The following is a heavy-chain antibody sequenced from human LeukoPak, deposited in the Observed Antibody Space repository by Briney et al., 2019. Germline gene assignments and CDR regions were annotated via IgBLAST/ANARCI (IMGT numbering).Heavy chain of an antibody. V-gene: IGHV4-4*07. CDR2: IYTSGST. Sequence: SETLSLTCTVSGGSISSYYWSWIRQPAGKGLEWIGRIYTSGSTNYNPSLKSRVTISVDTSKNQFSLKLSSVTAADTAVYYCARVSIAAGNYYYYYMDVWGKGTTVTVSS. CDR3: ARVSIAAGNYYYYYMDV. J-gene: IGHJ6*03. CDR1: GGSISSYY. D-gene: IGHD6-6*01.